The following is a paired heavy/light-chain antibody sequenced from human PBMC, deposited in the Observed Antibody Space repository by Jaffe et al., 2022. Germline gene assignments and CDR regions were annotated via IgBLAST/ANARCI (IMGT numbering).Light chain of an antibody. V-gene: IGKV1D-8*01. Sequence: VIWMTQSPSLLSASTGDRVTISCRMSQGISSYLAWYQQKPGKAPELLIYAASTLQSGVPSRFSGSGSGTDFTLTISCLQSEDFATYYCQQYYSFPQTFGQGTKLEIK. J-gene: IGKJ2*01. CDR1: QGISSY. CDR2: AAS. CDR3: QQYYSFPQT.
Heavy chain of an antibody. D-gene: IGHD3-10*01. CDR1: GYSISSGYY. V-gene: IGHV4-38-2*01. CDR3: ARPAGDITMVRGVPPPSRYFDL. CDR2: IYHSGST. J-gene: IGHJ2*01. Sequence: QVQLQESGPGLVKPSETLSLTCAVSGYSISSGYYWGWIRQPPGKGLEWIGSIYHSGSTYYNPSLKSRVTISVDTSKNQFSLKLSSVTAADTAVYYCARPAGDITMVRGVPPPSRYFDLWGRGTLVTVSS.